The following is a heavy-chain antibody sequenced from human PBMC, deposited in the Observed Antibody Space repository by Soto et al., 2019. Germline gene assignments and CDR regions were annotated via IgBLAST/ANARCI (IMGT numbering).Heavy chain of an antibody. CDR2: INAGNGNT. J-gene: IGHJ6*02. CDR3: ARASVASYYYGMDV. CDR1: GYTFTSYA. Sequence: LKGSCKASGYTFTSYAMHWVRQAPGQRLEWMGWINAGNGNTKYSQKFQGRVTITRDTSASTAYMELSSLRSEDTAVYYCARASVASYYYGMDVWGQGTTVTVSS. V-gene: IGHV1-3*01. D-gene: IGHD6-19*01.